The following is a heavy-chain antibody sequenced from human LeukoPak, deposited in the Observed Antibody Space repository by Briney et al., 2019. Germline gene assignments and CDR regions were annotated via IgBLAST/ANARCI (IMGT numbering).Heavy chain of an antibody. CDR3: ARVARYGDLYYFDY. CDR2: ISYDGSNK. Sequence: GGSLRLSCAASGFTFSSYAMHWVRQAPGKGLEWVAVISYDGSNKYYADSVKGRFTISRDNAKNSLYLQMNNLRAEDTALYHCARVARYGDLYYFDYWGQGTLVTVSS. D-gene: IGHD4-17*01. J-gene: IGHJ4*02. CDR1: GFTFSSYA. V-gene: IGHV3-30*04.